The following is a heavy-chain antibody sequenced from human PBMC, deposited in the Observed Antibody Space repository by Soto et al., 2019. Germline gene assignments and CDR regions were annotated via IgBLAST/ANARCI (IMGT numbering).Heavy chain of an antibody. CDR2: INAGNGNT. V-gene: IGHV1-3*01. J-gene: IGHJ6*03. CDR1: GYTFTSYA. D-gene: IGHD2-2*01. Sequence: ASVKVSCKASGYTFTSYAMHWVRQAPGQRLEWMGWINAGNGNTKYSQKFQGRVTITRDTSASTAYMELSRLRSEDTAVYYCARGGIVVVPAAIYYYYYYMDVWGKGTTVTVSS. CDR3: ARGGIVVVPAAIYYYYYYMDV.